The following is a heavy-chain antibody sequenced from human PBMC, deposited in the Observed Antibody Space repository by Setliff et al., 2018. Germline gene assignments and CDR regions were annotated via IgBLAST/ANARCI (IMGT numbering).Heavy chain of an antibody. CDR3: ARVGDCSGGICHRGFHHYMDV. D-gene: IGHD2-15*01. CDR2: IKGDGSEK. V-gene: IGHV3-7*01. J-gene: IGHJ6*03. CDR1: AFTFKNYW. Sequence: GGSLRLSCAASAFTFKNYWMSWVRQAPGKGLEWVANIKGDGSEKFYLDSVKGRFTISRDNAKNSLYLQMNSLRAEDTAVYYCARVGDCSGGICHRGFHHYMDVWGKGTTVTVSS.